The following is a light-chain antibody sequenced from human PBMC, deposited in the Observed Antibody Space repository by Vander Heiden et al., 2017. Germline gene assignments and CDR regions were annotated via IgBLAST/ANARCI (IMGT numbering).Light chain of an antibody. CDR1: SSDVGGYEY. J-gene: IGLJ2*01. CDR3: SSYTTSDTLL. V-gene: IGLV2-14*01. CDR2: EVN. Sequence: QSALTQPASVSGSPGQSITISCTGTSSDVGGYEYVSWYQHNPGKAPKRLIYEVNNRPSGVSNRFSGSKSGNTASLTISGLQAEDEADYYCSSYTTSDTLLFGGGTKLTVL.